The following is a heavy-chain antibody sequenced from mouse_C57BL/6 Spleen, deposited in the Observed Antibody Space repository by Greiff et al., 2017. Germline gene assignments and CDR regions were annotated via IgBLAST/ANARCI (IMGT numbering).Heavy chain of an antibody. V-gene: IGHV1-19*01. CDR3: ASPFCGYYAMDY. CDR2: INPYNGGT. D-gene: IGHD3-1*01. Sequence: EVQLQESGPVLVKPGASVKMSCKASGYTFTDYYMNWVNQSHGKSLEWIGVINPYNGGTSYNQKFKGKATLTVDKSSSTAYMELNSLTSEDSAVYYCASPFCGYYAMDYWGQGTSVTVSS. J-gene: IGHJ4*01. CDR1: GYTFTDYY.